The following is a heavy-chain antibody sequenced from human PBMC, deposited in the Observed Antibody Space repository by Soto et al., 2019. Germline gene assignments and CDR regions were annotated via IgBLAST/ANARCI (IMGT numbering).Heavy chain of an antibody. J-gene: IGHJ1*01. D-gene: IGHD3-22*01. CDR3: ARDLGVVITAEYFQH. V-gene: IGHV3-7*03. CDR2: IKSDGSEM. Sequence: GGSLRLSCVASGFTFSIYWMSWVRHAPGKGLEWVANIKSDGSEMYYVDSVKGRFTISRDNARKSLYLQMNSLRVEDTALYYCARDLGVVITAEYFQHWGQGTLVTVSS. CDR1: GFTFSIYW.